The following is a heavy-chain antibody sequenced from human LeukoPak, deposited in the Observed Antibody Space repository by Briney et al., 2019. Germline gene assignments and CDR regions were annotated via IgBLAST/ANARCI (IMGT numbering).Heavy chain of an antibody. CDR1: GYTFTGHY. Sequence: ASVKVSCKASGYTFTGHYMHWVRQVPGQGLEWMGWISPNSGDTDYAQRFQGRVTMTRDTSISTAYMELSRLRSDDTAVYYCARVAFRTSSNSYCSGGSCYSHYYYYYGMDVWGQGTTVTVSS. D-gene: IGHD2-15*01. CDR3: ARVAFRTSSNSYCSGGSCYSHYYYYYGMDV. J-gene: IGHJ6*02. CDR2: ISPNSGDT. V-gene: IGHV1-2*02.